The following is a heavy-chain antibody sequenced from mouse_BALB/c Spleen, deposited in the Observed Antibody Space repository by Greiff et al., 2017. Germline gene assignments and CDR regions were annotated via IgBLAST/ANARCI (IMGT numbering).Heavy chain of an antibody. CDR3: ARRDALDY. J-gene: IGHJ2*01. CDR1: GFTFSSFG. V-gene: IGHV5-17*02. CDR2: ISSGSSTI. Sequence: EVKLVESGGGLVQPGGSRKLSCAASGFTFSSFGMHWVRQAPEKGLEWVAYISSGSSTIYYADTVKGRFTISRDNPKNTLFLQMTSLRSEDTAMYYCARRDALDYWGQGTTLTVSS.